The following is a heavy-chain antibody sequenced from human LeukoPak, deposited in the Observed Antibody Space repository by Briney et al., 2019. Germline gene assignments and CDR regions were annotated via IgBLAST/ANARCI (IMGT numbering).Heavy chain of an antibody. CDR3: AKDSELDITRYFDY. D-gene: IGHD2-2*03. Sequence: PGGSLRLSCAASGFTFSSYGMHWVRQAPGKGLEWVAFIRYDGSNKYYADSVKGRFTISRDNSKNTLYLQMNSLRAEDTAVYYCAKDSELDITRYFDYWGQGTLVTVSS. J-gene: IGHJ4*02. V-gene: IGHV3-30*02. CDR2: IRYDGSNK. CDR1: GFTFSSYG.